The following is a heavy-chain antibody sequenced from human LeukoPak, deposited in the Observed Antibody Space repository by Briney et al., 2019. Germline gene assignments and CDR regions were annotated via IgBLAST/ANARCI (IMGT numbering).Heavy chain of an antibody. V-gene: IGHV3-74*01. D-gene: IGHD3-22*01. J-gene: IGHJ4*02. Sequence: GGSLRLSCAASGFTFSSYWMHWVRQAPGKGLVWVSRINSDGSSTTYADSVKGRFTISRDNAKNTLYLQMNSLRAEDTAVYYCARDLNYYDSSGYYYGLDSWGQGTLVTVSS. CDR3: ARDLNYYDSSGYYYGLDS. CDR1: GFTFSSYW. CDR2: INSDGSST.